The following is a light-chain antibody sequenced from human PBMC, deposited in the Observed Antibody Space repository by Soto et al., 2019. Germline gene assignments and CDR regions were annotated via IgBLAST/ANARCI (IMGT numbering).Light chain of an antibody. V-gene: IGKV3-20*01. CDR2: GAS. CDR3: QQYRSSPPLT. Sequence: EIVMTQSPATLSVSPGERATLSCRASQSVTSYLAWYQQKPGQAPRLLIYGASSRATGIPDRFSGSGSGTDFTLTISRLEPEDFAVYYCQQYRSSPPLTFGGGTKV. J-gene: IGKJ4*01. CDR1: QSVTSY.